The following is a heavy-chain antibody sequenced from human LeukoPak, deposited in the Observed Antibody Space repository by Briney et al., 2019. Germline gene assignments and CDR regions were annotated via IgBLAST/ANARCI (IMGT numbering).Heavy chain of an antibody. V-gene: IGHV3-21*04. CDR3: AKDQTNFLGYCISSSCPAFDY. CDR2: ISSSSSYM. CDR1: GFTFSSYS. D-gene: IGHD2-2*01. J-gene: IGHJ4*02. Sequence: PGGSLRLSCAASGFTFSSYSMNWVRQAPGKGLEWVSSISSSSSYMYYADSVKGRFTISRDNAKNSLYLQMNSLRAEDTALYYCAKDQTNFLGYCISSSCPAFDYWGQGTLVTVSS.